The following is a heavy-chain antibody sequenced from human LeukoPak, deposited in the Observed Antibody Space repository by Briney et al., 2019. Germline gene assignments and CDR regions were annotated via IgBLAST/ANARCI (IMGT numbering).Heavy chain of an antibody. D-gene: IGHD1-1*01. J-gene: IGHJ4*02. CDR3: ARTGSPGGY. CDR1: VGSVSGGNYY. CDR2: IHYSGST. Sequence: PSETLSLTCTVSVGSVSGGNYYGSWIRRSRGEGLEWLGYIHYSGSTVYNPSLKSRVTISIETPKNQFSLNLSSVTAADTAVYYCARTGSPGGYWGEGTLVSVSS. V-gene: IGHV4-61*01.